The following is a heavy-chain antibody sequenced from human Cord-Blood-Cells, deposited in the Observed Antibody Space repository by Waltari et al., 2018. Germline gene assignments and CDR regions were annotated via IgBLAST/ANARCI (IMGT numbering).Heavy chain of an antibody. CDR3: ARGMGDLEGPFDY. CDR2: IIPIFGTA. CDR1: GGTLSSYA. D-gene: IGHD3-16*01. J-gene: IGHJ4*02. V-gene: IGHV1-69*06. Sequence: QVQLVQSGAEVKRPGSSVKVSCKDPGGTLSSYAYSWLPQSPEQGLEWRGGIIPIFGTANYAQKVQGRVTITADKSTSTAYMELSSLRSEDTAVYYCARGMGDLEGPFDYWGQGTLVTVSS.